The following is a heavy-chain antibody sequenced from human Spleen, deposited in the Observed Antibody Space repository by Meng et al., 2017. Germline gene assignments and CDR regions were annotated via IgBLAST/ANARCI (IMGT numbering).Heavy chain of an antibody. CDR1: GFTFSSYA. J-gene: IGHJ4*02. V-gene: IGHV3-30*04. D-gene: IGHD4-17*01. CDR3: ARETTVTTCTDY. Sequence: GGSLRLSCAASGFTFSSYAMHWVRQAPGEGLEWVAVISYDGSNKYYADSVKGRFTISRDNAKNTLYLQMNSLRAEDTAVYYCARETTVTTCTDYWGQGTLVTVSS. CDR2: ISYDGSNK.